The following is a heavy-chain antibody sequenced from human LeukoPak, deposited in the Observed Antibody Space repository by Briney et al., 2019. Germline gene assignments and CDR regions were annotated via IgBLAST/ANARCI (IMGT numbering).Heavy chain of an antibody. Sequence: GGSLRLSCAASGFTFSSYAMSWVRQAPGKGLEWVSSISGSGGSTYYADSVKGRFTISRDNSKNTLYLQVNSLRAENTAVYYCAKSSTYSGSLIDYWGQGTLVSVSS. V-gene: IGHV3-23*01. D-gene: IGHD1-26*01. CDR3: AKSSTYSGSLIDY. CDR1: GFTFSSYA. J-gene: IGHJ4*02. CDR2: ISGSGGST.